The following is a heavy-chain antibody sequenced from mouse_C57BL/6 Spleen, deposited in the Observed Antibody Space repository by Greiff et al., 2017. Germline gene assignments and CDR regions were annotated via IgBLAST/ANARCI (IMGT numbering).Heavy chain of an antibody. CDR1: GYSFTSYY. D-gene: IGHD1-1*02. V-gene: IGHV1-66*01. CDR2: IYPGSGNT. Sequence: VQLQQSGPELVKPGASVKISCKASGYSFTSYYIHWVKQRPGQGLEWIGWIYPGSGNTKYNEKFKGKATLTADTSSSTAYMQLSSLTSEDSAVYYCATYYGGLYYFDYWGQGTTLTVSS. CDR3: ATYYGGLYYFDY. J-gene: IGHJ2*01.